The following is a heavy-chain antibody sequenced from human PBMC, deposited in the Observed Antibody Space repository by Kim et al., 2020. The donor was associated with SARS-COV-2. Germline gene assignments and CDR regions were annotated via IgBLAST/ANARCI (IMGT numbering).Heavy chain of an antibody. D-gene: IGHD6-19*01. V-gene: IGHV3-9*01. Sequence: GGSLRLSCAASGFTFDDYAMHWVRQAPGKGLEWVSGISWNSGSIGYADSVKGRFTISRDNAKNSLYLQMNSLRAEDTALYYCAKGGPVEAVAGTLYYWG. CDR2: ISWNSGSI. CDR3: AKGGPVEAVAGTLYY. J-gene: IGHJ4*01. CDR1: GFTFDDYA.